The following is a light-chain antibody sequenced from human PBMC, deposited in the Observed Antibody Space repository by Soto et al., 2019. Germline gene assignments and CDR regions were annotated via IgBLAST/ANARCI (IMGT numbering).Light chain of an antibody. V-gene: IGLV3-1*01. J-gene: IGLJ2*01. Sequence: SYELTQPPSVSVSPGQTASITCSGDKLGDKYASWYQQRPGQSPVLVIYQDTKRPSGIPERFSGSNSGNTATLTISGTQAVEEADYHCQAWDSSGHVVFGGGTKLTVL. CDR2: QDT. CDR1: KLGDKY. CDR3: QAWDSSGHVV.